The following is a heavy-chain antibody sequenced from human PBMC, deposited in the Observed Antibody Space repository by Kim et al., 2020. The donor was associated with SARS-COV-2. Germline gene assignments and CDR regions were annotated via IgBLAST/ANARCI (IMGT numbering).Heavy chain of an antibody. CDR2: ISYDGSNK. CDR3: AKEIPLGITMVRGVIIDPSFGPPDY. V-gene: IGHV3-30*18. J-gene: IGHJ4*02. CDR1: GFTFSSYG. D-gene: IGHD3-10*01. Sequence: GGSLRLSCAASGFTFSSYGMHWVRQAPGKGLEWVAVISYDGSNKYYADSVKGRFTISRDNSKNTLYLQMNSLRAEDTAVYYCAKEIPLGITMVRGVIIDPSFGPPDYWGQGTLVTVSS.